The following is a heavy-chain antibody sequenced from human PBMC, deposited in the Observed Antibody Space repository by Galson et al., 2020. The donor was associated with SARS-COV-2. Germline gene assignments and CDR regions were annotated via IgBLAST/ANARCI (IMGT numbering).Heavy chain of an antibody. D-gene: IGHD3-22*01. CDR2: IYHTGST. Sequence: ASETLSLTCSVSQYSISSGYFWGWIRQPPGKGLEWIGYIYHTGSTSYNPSLQSRVSISVDTSKNQYSLTLSSVTAADTAVYYCARDLYYDSSGYPDSYYGMDVWGQGTTVTVSS. CDR3: ARDLYYDSSGYPDSYYGMDV. V-gene: IGHV4-38-2*02. J-gene: IGHJ6*02. CDR1: QYSISSGYF.